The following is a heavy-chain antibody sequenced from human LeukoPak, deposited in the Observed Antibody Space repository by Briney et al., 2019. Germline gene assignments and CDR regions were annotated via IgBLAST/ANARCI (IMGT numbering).Heavy chain of an antibody. CDR2: ISNDGSNK. D-gene: IGHD4-17*01. CDR1: GFTFSSYD. J-gene: IGHJ4*02. V-gene: IGHV3-30*18. CDR3: AKPILPRDYGLDY. Sequence: GGSLRLSCAASGFTFSSYDMYWVRQAPGKGLEWVAVISNDGSNKYYADSVKGRFTISRDNSKNTLYLQMNSLRAEDTAVYYCAKPILPRDYGLDYWGQGTLVTVSS.